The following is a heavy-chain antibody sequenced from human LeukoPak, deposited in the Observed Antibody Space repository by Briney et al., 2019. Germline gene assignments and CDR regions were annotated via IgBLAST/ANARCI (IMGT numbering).Heavy chain of an antibody. CDR3: ARGPGYSDTGGDFDY. CDR1: GYTFNTHG. J-gene: IGHJ4*02. D-gene: IGHD5-12*01. CDR2: ISGYSGDI. V-gene: IGHV1-18*01. Sequence: ASVKVSCKTSGYTFNTHGVTWVRQAPGQGLEWVGWISGYSGDIKFAQKFQGRLTMTTDMSTDTAYMELRRLMSDDTAVYYCARGPGYSDTGGDFDYWGQGTLVTVSS.